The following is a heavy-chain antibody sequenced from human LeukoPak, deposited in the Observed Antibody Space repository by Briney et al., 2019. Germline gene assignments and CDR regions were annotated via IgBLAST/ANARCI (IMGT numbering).Heavy chain of an antibody. CDR2: ISGSGGST. CDR3: AKQSRYYDSSGYHTLTDY. Sequence: GGSLRLSCAASGFTFSSYAMSWVRQAPGKGLEWVSAISGSGGSTYYADSVKGRFTISRDNSKNTLYLQMNSLRAEDTAVYYCAKQSRYYDSSGYHTLTDYWGQGTLVTVSS. V-gene: IGHV3-23*01. CDR1: GFTFSSYA. J-gene: IGHJ4*02. D-gene: IGHD3-22*01.